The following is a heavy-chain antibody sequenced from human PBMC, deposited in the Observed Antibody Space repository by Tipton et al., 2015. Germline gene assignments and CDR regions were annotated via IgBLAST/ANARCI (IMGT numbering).Heavy chain of an antibody. CDR1: GGSISGHF. J-gene: IGHJ4*02. Sequence: TLSLTCNVSGGSISGHFWSWIRQPPGKGLECIGYIYYTGSTHYNPSLKSRVTISVDTSKSQFFLKLSSVTAADTAVYYCARARGRHGGLFDSWGQGSLVSVSS. CDR2: IYYTGST. V-gene: IGHV4-59*11. CDR3: ARARGRHGGLFDS. D-gene: IGHD4-23*01.